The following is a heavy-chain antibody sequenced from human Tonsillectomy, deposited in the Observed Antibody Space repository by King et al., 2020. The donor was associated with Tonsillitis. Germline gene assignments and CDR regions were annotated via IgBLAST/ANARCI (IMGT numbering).Heavy chain of an antibody. V-gene: IGHV3-30*18. D-gene: IGHD3-16*01. CDR2: IAYDASYE. CDR1: GFTFSNYG. J-gene: IGHJ2*01. Sequence: VQLVESGGGVVQPGRSLRLSCAASGFTFSNYGMHWVRQVPGKGLEWVALIAYDASYENYADSVKGRFVISRDNSKNTLYLEMNSLRVEDTAVYYCAKEGIGLSAWYFDLWGRGTLVTVSS. CDR3: AKEGIGLSAWYFDL.